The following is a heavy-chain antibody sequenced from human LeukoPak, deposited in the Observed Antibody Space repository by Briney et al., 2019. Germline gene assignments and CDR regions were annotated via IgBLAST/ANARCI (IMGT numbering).Heavy chain of an antibody. J-gene: IGHJ4*02. Sequence: PGGSLRLSCAASGFTFTTYSMNWVRQAPGKGLEWVSSITSPVGRIYYADSLKGRITISRDNARSSLYLQMNSLTAEGTAVYYCATDGRSSGWYGFDYWGLGTLVTVSS. D-gene: IGHD6-19*01. CDR1: GFTFTTYS. CDR2: ITSPVGRI. CDR3: ATDGRSSGWYGFDY. V-gene: IGHV3-21*01.